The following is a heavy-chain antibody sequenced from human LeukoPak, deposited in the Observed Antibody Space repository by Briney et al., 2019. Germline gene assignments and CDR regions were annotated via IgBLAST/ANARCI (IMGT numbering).Heavy chain of an antibody. J-gene: IGHJ6*02. CDR2: ISYSGST. CDR3: ARDGYGVSYGLDV. CDR1: GGSISSGDYY. Sequence: SETLSLTCTVSGGSISSGDYYWSWIRQPPGKGLEWIGYISYSGSTYYNPSLKSRVTISVDTSKNQISLKLSSVTAADTAVYYCARDGYGVSYGLDVWGQRTTVTVSS. D-gene: IGHD4-17*01. V-gene: IGHV4-30-4*01.